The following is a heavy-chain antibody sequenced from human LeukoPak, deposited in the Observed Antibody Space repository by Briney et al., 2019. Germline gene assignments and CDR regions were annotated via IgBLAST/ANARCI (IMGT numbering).Heavy chain of an antibody. CDR1: GGSISSYY. CDR2: IYCSGST. J-gene: IGHJ6*02. Sequence: PSETLSLTCTVSGGSISSYYWSWIRQPPGKGLEWIGYIYCSGSTNYNPSLKSRVTISVDTSKNQFSLKLSSVTAADTAVYYCAREPGYCTSTSCYNYYGMDVWGQGTTVTVSS. V-gene: IGHV4-59*01. D-gene: IGHD2-2*02. CDR3: AREPGYCTSTSCYNYYGMDV.